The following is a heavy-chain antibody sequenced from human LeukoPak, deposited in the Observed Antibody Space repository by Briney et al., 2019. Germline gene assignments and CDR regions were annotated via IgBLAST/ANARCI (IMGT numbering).Heavy chain of an antibody. CDR1: GFTFSSYW. CDR3: ATGRSGWYFSGLFDY. J-gene: IGHJ4*02. D-gene: IGHD6-19*01. Sequence: PGGSLRLSCAASGFTFSSYWMHWVRQAPGKGLVWVSRINSDGSSTSYADSEKGRFTISRDNAKNTLYLQMNSLRAEDTAVYYCATGRSGWYFSGLFDYWGQGTLVTVSS. V-gene: IGHV3-74*01. CDR2: INSDGSST.